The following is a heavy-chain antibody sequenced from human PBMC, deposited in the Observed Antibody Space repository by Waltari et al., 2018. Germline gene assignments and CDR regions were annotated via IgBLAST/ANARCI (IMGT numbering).Heavy chain of an antibody. J-gene: IGHJ4*02. V-gene: IGHV3-23*04. Sequence: VQLVESGGVLVNPGGSLRLSCSASGFTFSSYAMGWVRQAPGKGLERISSIGTSGATTYYVDSVKGRFTISRDNSNNTLYLQMNTLTPEDTAVYFCARENRQWLAPEPYYFDYWGLGTLVTVTS. CDR1: GFTFSSYA. CDR3: ARENRQWLAPEPYYFDY. CDR2: IGTSGATT. D-gene: IGHD6-19*01.